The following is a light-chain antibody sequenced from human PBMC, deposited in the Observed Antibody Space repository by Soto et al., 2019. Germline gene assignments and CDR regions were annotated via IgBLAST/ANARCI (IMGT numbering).Light chain of an antibody. J-gene: IGKJ4*01. CDR2: AAS. Sequence: EIVLTQSPGTLSLSPGVRVTLSCRASQSVTSNYLAWYQQKPGQSPRLLIYAASTRATGIPDRFSGSGSGTDFTLTISRLEPEDFAVYYCQQRSNWPPSLTFGGGTTVEIK. CDR1: QSVTSNY. CDR3: QQRSNWPPSLT. V-gene: IGKV3D-20*02.